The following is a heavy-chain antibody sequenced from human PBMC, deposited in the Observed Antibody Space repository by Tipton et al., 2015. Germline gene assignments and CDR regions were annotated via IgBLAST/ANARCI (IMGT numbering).Heavy chain of an antibody. D-gene: IGHD2-2*01. CDR2: INPSDGST. J-gene: IGHJ4*02. Sequence: QLVQSGAEVKKPGASVKVSCKASGYTFTNYYMHWVRQAPGQGLEWMGMINPSDGSTNDAQKFQGRVTMTRDTSTSTVYMELSSLRSEDTAVYYCAREGCISTSCYDYWGQGSLVTVSS. CDR3: AREGCISTSCYDY. CDR1: GYTFTNYY. V-gene: IGHV1-46*01.